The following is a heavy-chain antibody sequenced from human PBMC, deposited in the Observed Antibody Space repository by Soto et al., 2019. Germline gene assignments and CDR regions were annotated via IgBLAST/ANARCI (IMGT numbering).Heavy chain of an antibody. CDR1: GFTFRNHG. V-gene: IGHV3-33*08. Sequence: QVHLVESGGGVVQPGGSLRVSCEGSGFTFRNHGMHWVCQAPGRGLEWVAVVGDDGSVKFYEDSVKGRFTIFSDNSKNTLYVQMDGLRVEDTAVYYCAREAAHANWYYDLWGRGASVTVSS. D-gene: IGHD2-2*01. CDR3: AREAAHANWYYDL. J-gene: IGHJ2*01. CDR2: VGDDGSVK.